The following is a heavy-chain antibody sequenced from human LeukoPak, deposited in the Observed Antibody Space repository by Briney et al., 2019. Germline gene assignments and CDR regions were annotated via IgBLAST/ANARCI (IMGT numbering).Heavy chain of an antibody. CDR1: GGSISSYY. V-gene: IGHV4-4*07. CDR2: IYTSGST. Sequence: PSETLSLTCSVSGGSISSYYWSWIRQPAGKGLEWIGRIYTSGSTNYNPSLKSRVTMLVDTSKNQFSLKLSSVTAADTAVYYCANSLSPPGYFDYWGQGTLVTVSS. CDR3: ANSLSPPGYFDY. D-gene: IGHD4-11*01. J-gene: IGHJ4*02.